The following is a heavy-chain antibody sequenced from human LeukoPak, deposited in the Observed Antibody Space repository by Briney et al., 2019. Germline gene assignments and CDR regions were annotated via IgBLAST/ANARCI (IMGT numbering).Heavy chain of an antibody. CDR2: ISSSSSYI. V-gene: IGHV3-21*01. CDR3: ARDPGDLKYFDL. CDR1: GFTFSSYS. Sequence: PGGSLRLSCAASGFTFSSYSMNWVRQAPGKGLEWVSSISSSSSYIYYADSVKGRFTISRDNSKNTLYLQMNSLRAEDTAVYYCARDPGDLKYFDLWGRGTLVTVSS. D-gene: IGHD7-27*01. J-gene: IGHJ2*01.